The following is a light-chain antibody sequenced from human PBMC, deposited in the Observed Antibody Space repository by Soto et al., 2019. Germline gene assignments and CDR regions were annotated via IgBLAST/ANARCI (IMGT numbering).Light chain of an antibody. V-gene: IGLV2-8*01. Sequence: QAVVTQPPSASGSPGQSVTISCTGTSRDIGGYDFVSWYQQHPGKAPKLLIYDVIKRPSGVPDRFSGSKSGNTASLTVSGLQTDDEADYYCSSYGGSNNLLFGGGTKVTVL. J-gene: IGLJ2*01. CDR2: DVI. CDR1: SRDIGGYDF. CDR3: SSYGGSNNLL.